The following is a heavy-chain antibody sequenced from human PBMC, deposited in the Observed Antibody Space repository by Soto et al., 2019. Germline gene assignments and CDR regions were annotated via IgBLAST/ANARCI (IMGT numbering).Heavy chain of an antibody. J-gene: IGHJ4*02. D-gene: IGHD2-2*01. V-gene: IGHV1-46*03. CDR2: INPSGGNI. CDR3: GRDGGYQRFDY. CDR1: GHTFTTHY. Sequence: QVQLVQSGAEGKKPGASVKVSCKASGHTFTTHYIHWGRQAPGQGLEWMGIINPSGGNITYAQKFQGRVTMTRDTSTSTVYMELSSLRSEDTAVYYCGRDGGYQRFDYWGQGALVTVSS.